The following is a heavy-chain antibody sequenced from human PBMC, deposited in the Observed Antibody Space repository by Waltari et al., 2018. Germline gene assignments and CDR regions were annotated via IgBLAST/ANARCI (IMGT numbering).Heavy chain of an antibody. J-gene: IGHJ4*02. V-gene: IGHV3-48*02. CDR3: ARDFWSGPGPFDY. Sequence: EVQLVESGGGLVQPGGSLRLSCAASGFSFHIYSLNWVRQTPGKGLEWISYISHSSSTTNYADSVRGRFTISRDNAKNSLYLQMNSLRHEDTAVYYCARDFWSGPGPFDYWGQGTPVTVSS. CDR1: GFSFHIYS. D-gene: IGHD3-3*01. CDR2: ISHSSSTT.